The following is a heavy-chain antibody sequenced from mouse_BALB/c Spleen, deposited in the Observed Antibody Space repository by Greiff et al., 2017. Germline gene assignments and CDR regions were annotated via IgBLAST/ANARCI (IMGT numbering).Heavy chain of an antibody. Sequence: DVKLQESGPGLVKPSQSLSLTCTVTGYSITSDYAWNWIRQFPGNKLEWMGYISYSGSTSYNPSLKSRISITRDTSKNQFFLQLNSVTTEDTATYYCARSGYYYGDYWGQGTTLTVSS. CDR1: GYSITSDYA. CDR2: ISYSGST. J-gene: IGHJ2*01. D-gene: IGHD3-1*01. CDR3: ARSGYYYGDY. V-gene: IGHV3-2*02.